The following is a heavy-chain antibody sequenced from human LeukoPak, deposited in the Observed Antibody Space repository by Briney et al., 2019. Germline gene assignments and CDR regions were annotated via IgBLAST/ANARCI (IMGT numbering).Heavy chain of an antibody. Sequence: GGSLRLSCEASGFTFVSYGMHWVRQAPGKGLEWVAVISYDGSSQYYGDSVKGRFTISRDNSKDTLYLQMNSLRIEDTGVYYCAKDYTKGDRQQLIRDWGQGTLVSVSS. CDR2: ISYDGSSQ. V-gene: IGHV3-30*18. J-gene: IGHJ4*02. CDR3: AKDYTKGDRQQLIRD. D-gene: IGHD6-13*01. CDR1: GFTFVSYG.